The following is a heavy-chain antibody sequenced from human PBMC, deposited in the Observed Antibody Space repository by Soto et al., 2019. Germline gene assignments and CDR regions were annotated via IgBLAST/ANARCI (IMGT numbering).Heavy chain of an antibody. CDR1: GYTFTSYV. CDR2: SSTYNGNT. V-gene: IGHV1-18*01. Sequence: QVHLVQSGAEVKKPGASVKVSCQASGYTFTSYVISWVRQAPGQGLEWMGWSSTYNGNTNYAQKYQGRVTMTTDTSTSTAYRELRSLTSDDTAVYYCARDRQTHWFGERVIDYWGQGSLVTVSS. CDR3: ARDRQTHWFGERVIDY. D-gene: IGHD3-10*01. J-gene: IGHJ4*02.